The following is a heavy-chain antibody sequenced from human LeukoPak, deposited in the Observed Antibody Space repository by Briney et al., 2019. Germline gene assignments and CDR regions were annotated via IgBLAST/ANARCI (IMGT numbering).Heavy chain of an antibody. D-gene: IGHD3-9*01. CDR1: GGTFSSYA. J-gene: IGHJ6*04. CDR3: ARERSHVDILTGYYTYYYYYGMDV. V-gene: IGHV1-69*01. Sequence: ASVKVSCKASGGTFSSYAISWGRQAPGEGLEWMGGIIPIFGTANYAQKFQGRVTITADESTSTAYMELSSLRSEDTAVYYCARERSHVDILTGYYTYYYYYGMDVWGKGTTVTVSS. CDR2: IIPIFGTA.